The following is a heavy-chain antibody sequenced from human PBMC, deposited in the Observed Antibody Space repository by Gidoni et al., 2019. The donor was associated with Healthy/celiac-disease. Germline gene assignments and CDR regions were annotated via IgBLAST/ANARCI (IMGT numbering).Heavy chain of an antibody. CDR1: GFTFSSYA. D-gene: IGHD6-6*01. Sequence: EVQLLESGGGLVQPGGSLRLSCAASGFTFSSYAMSWVRQAPGKGLEWVSAISGSGGSTYYADSVKGRFTISRDNSKNTLYLQMNSLRAEDTAVYYCAKAQGPLEYSSSSQQWLDYWGQGTLVTVSS. J-gene: IGHJ4*02. CDR3: AKAQGPLEYSSSSQQWLDY. V-gene: IGHV3-23*01. CDR2: ISGSGGST.